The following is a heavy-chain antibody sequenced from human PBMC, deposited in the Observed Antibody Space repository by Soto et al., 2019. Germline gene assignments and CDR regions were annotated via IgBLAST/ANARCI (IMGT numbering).Heavy chain of an antibody. CDR2: IYYSGST. Sequence: PSETLSLTCTVSGGSVSSGSYYWSWIRQPPGKGLEWIGYIYYSGSTNYNPSLKSRVTISVDTSKNQFSLKLSSVTAADTAVYYCARDQMVPYFDYWGQGTLVTVSS. CDR3: ARDQMVPYFDY. CDR1: GGSVSSGSYY. J-gene: IGHJ4*02. V-gene: IGHV4-61*01. D-gene: IGHD6-13*01.